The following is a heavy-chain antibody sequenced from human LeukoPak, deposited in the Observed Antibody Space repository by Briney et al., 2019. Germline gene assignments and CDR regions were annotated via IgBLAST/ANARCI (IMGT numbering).Heavy chain of an antibody. CDR1: AGSITNYY. V-gene: IGHV4-59*01. J-gene: IGHJ4*02. Sequence: SETLSLTCTVSAGSITNYYWSWIRQPPGKGLEYLGHIYYGGSTDYNPSLKSRLTISLDASKNQFSLRLSFVTAADTAVYFCASAKNTVMVNWGQGTLMTVSS. CDR3: ASAKNTVMVN. CDR2: IYYGGST. D-gene: IGHD5-18*01.